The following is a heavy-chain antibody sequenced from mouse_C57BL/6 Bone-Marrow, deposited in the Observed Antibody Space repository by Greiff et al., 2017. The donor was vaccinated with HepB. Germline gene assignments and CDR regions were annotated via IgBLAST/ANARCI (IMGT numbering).Heavy chain of an antibody. CDR1: GYTFTSYG. CDR2: IYPRSGNT. V-gene: IGHV1-81*01. J-gene: IGHJ3*01. CDR3: ARRDYGSSSWFAY. D-gene: IGHD1-1*01. Sequence: VQLVESGAELARPGASVKLSCKASGYTFTSYGISWVKQSTGQGLEWIGEIYPRSGNTYYNEKFKGKATLTADKSSSTAYMELRSLTSEDSAVYFCARRDYGSSSWFAYWGQGTLVTVS.